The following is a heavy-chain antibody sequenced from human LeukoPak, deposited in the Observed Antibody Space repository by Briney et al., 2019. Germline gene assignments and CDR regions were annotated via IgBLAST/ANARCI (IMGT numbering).Heavy chain of an antibody. CDR1: GGSFSGYY. J-gene: IGHJ4*02. CDR2: INHSGST. Sequence: SETLSLTCAVYGGSFSGYYWSWIRQPPGKGLEWIGEINHSGSTNYNPSLKSRVTISVDTSKNQFSLKLSSVTAADTAVYYCARRLGFFGQVLLAYFDYWGQGTLVTVSS. CDR3: ARRLGFFGQVLLAYFDY. D-gene: IGHD3-16*01. V-gene: IGHV4-34*01.